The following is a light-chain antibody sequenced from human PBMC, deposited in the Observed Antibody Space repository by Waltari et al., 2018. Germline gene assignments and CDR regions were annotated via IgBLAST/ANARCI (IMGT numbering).Light chain of an antibody. Sequence: QSVLTQPPSVSGAPGQRVTISCSGSPSNIGAPYHLPWYQQHPGTAPKLLIFANVHRPSGVPDRFSGSKSGTSASLAITGLQAEDEADYYCQSYDRRLEVIFGGGTKLAVL. V-gene: IGLV1-40*01. CDR2: ANV. J-gene: IGLJ2*01. CDR3: QSYDRRLEVI. CDR1: PSNIGAPYH.